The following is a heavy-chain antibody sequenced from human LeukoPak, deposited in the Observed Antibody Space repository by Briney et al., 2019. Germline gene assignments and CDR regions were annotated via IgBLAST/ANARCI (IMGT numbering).Heavy chain of an antibody. J-gene: IGHJ3*01. CDR2: INQDGSDM. V-gene: IGHV3-7*03. D-gene: IGHD3-10*01. Sequence: GGSLRLSCAASGFIFNISWMNWVRLTPGKGLEWVAKINQDGSDMYYVDSVKGRFFVSRDNARNLVYLQMNSLRVDDTAVYYCARDFPGIGRGTFDFWGQGTIIIVSS. CDR3: ARDFPGIGRGTFDF. CDR1: GFIFNISW.